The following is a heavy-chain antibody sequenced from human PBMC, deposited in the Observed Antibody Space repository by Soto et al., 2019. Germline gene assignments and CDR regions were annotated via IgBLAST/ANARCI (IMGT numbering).Heavy chain of an antibody. D-gene: IGHD4-17*01. Sequence: EVQLVESGGVVVQPGGSLRLSCAASGFTFDDYTMHWVRQAPGKGLEWVSLISWDGGSTYYADSVKGRFTISRDNSKNSLYLQMNSLRTEDTALYYCAKGNGGYIEYYFDYWGQGTPVTVSS. CDR2: ISWDGGST. CDR3: AKGNGGYIEYYFDY. J-gene: IGHJ4*02. CDR1: GFTFDDYT. V-gene: IGHV3-43*01.